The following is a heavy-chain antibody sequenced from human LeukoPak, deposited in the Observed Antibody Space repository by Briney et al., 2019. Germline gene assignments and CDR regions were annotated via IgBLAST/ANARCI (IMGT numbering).Heavy chain of an antibody. Sequence: SETLSLTCTVSGGSISSSSYYWDWVRQPPGKGLECIGTVYYSGSTYYNPSLESRVTISVDTSKNQFSLKLSSVTAADTAVYYCARRCMSSDYFDYWGQGTLVTVSS. CDR2: VYYSGST. CDR1: GGSISSSSYY. CDR3: ARRCMSSDYFDY. D-gene: IGHD2-8*01. V-gene: IGHV4-39*01. J-gene: IGHJ4*02.